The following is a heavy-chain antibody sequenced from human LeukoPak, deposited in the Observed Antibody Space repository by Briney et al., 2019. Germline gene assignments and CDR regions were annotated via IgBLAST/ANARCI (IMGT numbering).Heavy chain of an antibody. CDR1: GFTFSSYA. CDR2: ISYDGSNK. V-gene: IGHV3-30-3*01. D-gene: IGHD3-9*01. J-gene: IGHJ4*02. Sequence: GGSLRLSCAASGFTFSSYAMHWVRQAPGKGLEWVAVISYDGSNKYYADSVKGRFTTSRDNSKNTLYLQMNSLRAEDTAVYYCARDYDILTGYYPGDYWGQGTLVTVSS. CDR3: ARDYDILTGYYPGDY.